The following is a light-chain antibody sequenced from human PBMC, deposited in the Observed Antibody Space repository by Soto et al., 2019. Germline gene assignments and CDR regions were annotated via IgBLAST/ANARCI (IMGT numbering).Light chain of an antibody. CDR1: SSDVGSFNY. CDR2: DVT. CDR3: CSYAGSPYV. Sequence: QSALTQPRSVSGSPGQSVTISCTGTSSDVGSFNYVSWYQQHPDKAPQLMIYDVTKRPSGVPDRFSGSKSGNTASLTISGLQAEDEADYYCCSYAGSPYVFGTGTKLTVL. J-gene: IGLJ1*01. V-gene: IGLV2-11*01.